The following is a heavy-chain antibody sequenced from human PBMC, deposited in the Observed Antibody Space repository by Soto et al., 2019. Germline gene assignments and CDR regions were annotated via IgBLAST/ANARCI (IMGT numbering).Heavy chain of an antibody. CDR3: FRAIPYCSGGGCYYIFDS. CDR2: IYYSGST. V-gene: IGHV4-31*03. D-gene: IGHD2-15*01. J-gene: IGHJ4*01. CDR1: NGFISNGGYY. Sequence: TLSLTNTVSNGFISNGGYYWNWLRPHPGKGLEWIAHIYYSGSTLYNPSLKSRSSISVDTSKNQFTLTLSSVGAADTAVYYCFRAIPYCSGGGCYYIFDSWGHGSLVTVSS.